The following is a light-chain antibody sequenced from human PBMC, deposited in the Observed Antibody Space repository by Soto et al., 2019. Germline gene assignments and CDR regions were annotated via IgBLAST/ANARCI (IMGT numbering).Light chain of an antibody. CDR2: AAS. V-gene: IGKV1-39*01. CDR1: QGISTY. CDR3: QQRYSTSWT. Sequence: DIQMTQSPSSLYASVGDSVTITCRASQGISTYLNWYKQKPGKAPKLLIYAASSLQSGVPSRFSGSGSETDFTLTISSLQPEDFATYSCQQRYSTSWTFGQGTKVELK. J-gene: IGKJ1*01.